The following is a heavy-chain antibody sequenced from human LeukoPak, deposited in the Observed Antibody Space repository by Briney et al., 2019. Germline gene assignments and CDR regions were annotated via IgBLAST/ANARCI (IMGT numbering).Heavy chain of an antibody. CDR1: GYTFTGYY. D-gene: IGHD5-18*01. V-gene: IGHV1-18*04. CDR3: ARVVGYSSSLYYYYYGMDV. Sequence: ASVKVSSKASGYTFTGYYMHWVRQAPGQGLEWMGWISAYNGNTNYAQKLQGRVTMTTDTSTSTAYMELRSLRSDDTAVYYCARVVGYSSSLYYYYYGMDVWGQGTTVTVSS. J-gene: IGHJ6*02. CDR2: ISAYNGNT.